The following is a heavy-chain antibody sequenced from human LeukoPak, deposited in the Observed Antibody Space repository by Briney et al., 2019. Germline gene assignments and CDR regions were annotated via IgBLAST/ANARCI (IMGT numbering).Heavy chain of an antibody. CDR3: AREDIVRGFVY. J-gene: IGHJ4*02. V-gene: IGHV3-30*04. D-gene: IGHD3-10*01. Sequence: GGSLRLSCAASGFTFSTFAMHWVRQAPGKGLEWVAFISFDESSEYYADSVKGRFTISRDNSKNTLYLQMNSLRAEDTAVYYCAREDIVRGFVYWGQGTLVTVSS. CDR1: GFTFSTFA. CDR2: ISFDESSE.